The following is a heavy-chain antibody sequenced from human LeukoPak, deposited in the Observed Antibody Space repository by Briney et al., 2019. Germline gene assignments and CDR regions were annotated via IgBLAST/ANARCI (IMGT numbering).Heavy chain of an antibody. CDR1: GFTFSSYS. D-gene: IGHD1-26*01. J-gene: IGHJ4*02. V-gene: IGHV3-21*01. CDR3: GRALVGARPFDY. Sequence: GGSLRLSCAASGFTFSSYSMNWVRQAPGKGLVWVSSISSSSYIYYADSVKGRFTISRDNAKNSLYLQMNSLRAEDTAVYYCGRALVGARPFDYWGQGTLVTVSS. CDR2: ISSSSYI.